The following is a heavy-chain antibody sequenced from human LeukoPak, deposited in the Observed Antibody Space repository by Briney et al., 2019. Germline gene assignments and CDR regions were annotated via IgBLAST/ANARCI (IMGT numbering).Heavy chain of an antibody. CDR3: ARDVHGDYGSGWFDP. CDR2: IMPLFGTA. V-gene: IGHV1-69*05. CDR1: GGTFNNSA. J-gene: IGHJ5*02. Sequence: SVKVSCKTSGGTFNNSAISWVRQAPGQGLEWLGGIMPLFGTAGYAQKFQGRVTITKDESTRTVYLELISLTSDDTAVYYCARDVHGDYGSGWFDPWGQGTLVSVSS. D-gene: IGHD4-17*01.